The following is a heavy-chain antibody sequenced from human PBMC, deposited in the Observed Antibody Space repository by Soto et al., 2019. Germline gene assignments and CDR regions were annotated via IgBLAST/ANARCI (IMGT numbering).Heavy chain of an antibody. CDR2: INPSGGST. CDR3: AREGPRGRDGYKSDFDY. J-gene: IGHJ4*02. CDR1: GYTFTSYY. Sequence: ASVKVSCKASGYTFTSYYMHWVRQAPGQGLEWMGIINPSGGSTSYAQKFQGRVTMTRDTSTSTVYMELSSLRSEDTAVYYCAREGPRGRDGYKSDFDYWGQGTLVTVSS. V-gene: IGHV1-46*01. D-gene: IGHD5-12*01.